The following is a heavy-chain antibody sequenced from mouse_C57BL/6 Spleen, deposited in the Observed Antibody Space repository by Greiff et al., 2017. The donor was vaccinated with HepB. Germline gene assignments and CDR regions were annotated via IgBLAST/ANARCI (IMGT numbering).Heavy chain of an antibody. CDR1: GYTFTSYW. Sequence: QVQLQQPGTELVKPGASVKLSCKASGYTFTSYWMHWVKQRPGQGLEWIGNINPSNGGTNYNEKYKSKATLTVDKSSSTANMQLSSLTSEDSAVYYCARSSNWDRFDYWGQGTTLTVSS. CDR3: ARSSNWDRFDY. J-gene: IGHJ2*01. D-gene: IGHD4-1*01. CDR2: INPSNGGT. V-gene: IGHV1-53*01.